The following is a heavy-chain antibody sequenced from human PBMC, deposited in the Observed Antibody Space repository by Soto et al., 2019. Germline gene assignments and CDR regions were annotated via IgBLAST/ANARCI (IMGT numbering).Heavy chain of an antibody. J-gene: IGHJ6*02. Sequence: GGSLRLSCAASGFIFSSHNMNWVRQAPGKGLEWVSSITGSSSYIFYADSVKGRFTISRDNAKNTAYLQMNSLRAEDTGVYYCARLVASETGYGMDVWGQGTTVTVSS. CDR2: ITGSSSYI. CDR1: GFIFSSHN. CDR3: ARLVASETGYGMDV. D-gene: IGHD3-9*01. V-gene: IGHV3-21*06.